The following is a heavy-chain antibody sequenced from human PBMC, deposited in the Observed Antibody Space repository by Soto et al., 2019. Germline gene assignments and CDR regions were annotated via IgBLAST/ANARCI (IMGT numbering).Heavy chain of an antibody. CDR2: ISGSGGST. Sequence: PVGSLRLSCAASGFTFSSYAMSWVRQAPGKGLEWVSAISGSGGSTYYADSVKGRFTISRDNSKNTLYLQMNSLRAEDTAVYYCAKDRQWELRVYYFDYWGQGTLVTVSS. CDR3: AKDRQWELRVYYFDY. CDR1: GFTFSSYA. V-gene: IGHV3-23*01. D-gene: IGHD1-26*01. J-gene: IGHJ4*02.